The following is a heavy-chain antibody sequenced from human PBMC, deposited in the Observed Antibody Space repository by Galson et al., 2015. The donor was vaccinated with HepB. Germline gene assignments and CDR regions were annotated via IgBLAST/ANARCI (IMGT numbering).Heavy chain of an antibody. CDR2: ISFSGNST. V-gene: IGHV3-23*01. Sequence: LRLSCAASGFTFGSYAMTWVRQAPRKGLEWVSAISFSGNSTYYADSVKGRFTASRDNSQNTLYLQMNSLRAEDTAVYYCAKDLGGIRAPIDYWGQGSLVTVSS. D-gene: IGHD3-16*01. CDR1: GFTFGSYA. J-gene: IGHJ4*02. CDR3: AKDLGGIRAPIDY.